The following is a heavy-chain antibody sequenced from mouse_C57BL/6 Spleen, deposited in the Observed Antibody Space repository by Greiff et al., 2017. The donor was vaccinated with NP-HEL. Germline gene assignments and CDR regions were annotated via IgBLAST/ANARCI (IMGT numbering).Heavy chain of an antibody. Sequence: VKLQESGPELVKPGASVKISCKASGYAFSSSWMNWVKQRPGKGLEWIGRFYPGDGDTNYNGKFKGKATLTADKSSSTAYMERSSLTSADSAVYFGARWRGTTVVLYNYAMDYWGQGTSVTVSS. CDR2: FYPGDGDT. D-gene: IGHD1-1*01. CDR3: ARWRGTTVVLYNYAMDY. CDR1: GYAFSSSW. J-gene: IGHJ4*01. V-gene: IGHV1-82*01.